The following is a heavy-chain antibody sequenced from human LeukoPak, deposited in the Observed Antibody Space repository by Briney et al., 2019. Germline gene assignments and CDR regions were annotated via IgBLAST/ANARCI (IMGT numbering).Heavy chain of an antibody. CDR2: IKTDGSEK. Sequence: GGSLRLSCAASGFTFSSYWMTWVRQAPGKGLEWVANIKTDGSEKYYVDSVKGRFTISRDNSKNTLYLQMNSLRAEDTAVYYCAKDGPGFGEGFWFDPWGQGTLVTVSS. CDR1: GFTFSSYW. J-gene: IGHJ5*02. D-gene: IGHD3-10*01. V-gene: IGHV3-7*01. CDR3: AKDGPGFGEGFWFDP.